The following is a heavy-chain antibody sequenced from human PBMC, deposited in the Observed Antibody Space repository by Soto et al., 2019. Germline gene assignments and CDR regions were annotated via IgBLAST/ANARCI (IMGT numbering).Heavy chain of an antibody. D-gene: IGHD6-19*01. J-gene: IGHJ4*02. V-gene: IGHV4-34*01. CDR2: INHSGST. CDR1: GGSFSAYY. Sequence: QVQLQQWGAGLLKPSETLSLTCAAYGGSFSAYYWSWIRQPPGKGLEWIGEINHSGSTNYNPSLKSRVTISVDTSKNQLSLKLSSMTAADTAVYYCAGGPGIVVAGVDYWGQGTLVTVSS. CDR3: AGGPGIVVAGVDY.